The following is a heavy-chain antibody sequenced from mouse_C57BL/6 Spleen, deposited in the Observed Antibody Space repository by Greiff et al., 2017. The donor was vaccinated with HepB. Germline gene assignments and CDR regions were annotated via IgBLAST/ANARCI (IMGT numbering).Heavy chain of an antibody. CDR1: GYTFTSYG. CDR3: ARGTPDYGSSSDFDV. Sequence: QVQLQQSGAELARPGASVKLSCKASGYTFTSYGISWVKQRTGQGLEWIGEIYPRSGNTYYNEKFKGKATLTADKSSSTAYMELRSLTSEDSAVYCCARGTPDYGSSSDFDVWGTGTTVTVSS. J-gene: IGHJ1*03. V-gene: IGHV1-81*01. D-gene: IGHD1-1*01. CDR2: IYPRSGNT.